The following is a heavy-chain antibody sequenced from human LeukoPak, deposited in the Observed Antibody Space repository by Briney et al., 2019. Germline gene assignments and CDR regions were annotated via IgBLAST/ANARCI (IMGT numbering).Heavy chain of an antibody. V-gene: IGHV3-33*06. CDR2: IWYDGSNK. D-gene: IGHD6-6*01. CDR1: GFTFSSYG. J-gene: IGHJ4*02. Sequence: PGRSLRLSCAASGFTFSSYGMHWVRQTPGKGLEWVAVIWYDGSNKYYADSVKGRFTISKDNSKNTLYLQMNSLRAEDTAVYYCAKRVPYSSSSVYFDSWGQGTLVTVSS. CDR3: AKRVPYSSSSVYFDS.